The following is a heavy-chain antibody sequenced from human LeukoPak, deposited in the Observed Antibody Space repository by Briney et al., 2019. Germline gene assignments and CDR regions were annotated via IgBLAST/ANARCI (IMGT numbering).Heavy chain of an antibody. Sequence: ASVKVSCKASGFTFTSYGITWVRQAPGQGLEWIGWISAYDANTDYAQNLQGRVTMTTDTSTSTAYMELRSLTSDDTAVYYCARDLGQQLPEGIDYWGQGTLVTVS. J-gene: IGHJ4*02. CDR2: ISAYDANT. CDR3: ARDLGQQLPEGIDY. D-gene: IGHD6-13*01. V-gene: IGHV1-18*01. CDR1: GFTFTSYG.